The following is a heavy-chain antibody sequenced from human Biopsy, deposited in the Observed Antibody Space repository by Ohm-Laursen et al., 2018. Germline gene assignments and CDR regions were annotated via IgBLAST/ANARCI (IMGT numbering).Heavy chain of an antibody. V-gene: IGHV4-59*08. CDR1: GGSIGSYY. CDR2: IYYTGST. J-gene: IGHJ2*01. CDR3: ARHAPSYSGSYWRYFDL. D-gene: IGHD1-26*01. Sequence: SETLSLTCTVSGGSIGSYYWSWIRQPPGKGLEWIGYIYYTGSTNYNPSLKSRVTISVDTSMNHLSLGLTSVTAADTAVYYCARHAPSYSGSYWRYFDLWGRGTLVTVSS.